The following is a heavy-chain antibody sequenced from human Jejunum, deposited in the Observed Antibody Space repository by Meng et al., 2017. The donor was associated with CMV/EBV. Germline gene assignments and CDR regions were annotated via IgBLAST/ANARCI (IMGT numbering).Heavy chain of an antibody. V-gene: IGHV7-4-1*02. J-gene: IGHJ4*02. D-gene: IGHD5-24*01. CDR2: IDPNTGNP. CDR3: ARDSPLDGYSLLDY. Sequence: SGLKTPGASGKVSCRPSGYTFTSYANNWVRQAPGQGPDWMGWIDPNTGNPTYDQGFTGRFVFSLDTSVSTAYLQINSLRADDTAVYYCARDSPLDGYSLLDYWGQGTLVTVSS. CDR1: GYTFTSYA.